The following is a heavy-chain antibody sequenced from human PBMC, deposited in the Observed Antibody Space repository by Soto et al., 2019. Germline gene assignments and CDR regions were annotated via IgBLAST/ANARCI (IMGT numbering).Heavy chain of an antibody. D-gene: IGHD2-15*01. J-gene: IGHJ4*02. CDR1: GGSINSGDSY. V-gene: IGHV4-31*03. CDR3: ARDAPGVAPY. Sequence: QVQLQESGPGLVRPSQTLSLTCTVSGGSINSGDSYWNWIRQHPEKGLEWIGYINYRGSTFYNPSLKSRIIIPVDTSKNQFSLKLSSVTAADTAVYYCARDAPGVAPYWGQGTLVTVSS. CDR2: INYRGST.